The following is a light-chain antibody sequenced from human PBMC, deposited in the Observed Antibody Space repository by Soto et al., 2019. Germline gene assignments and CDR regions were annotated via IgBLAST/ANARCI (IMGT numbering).Light chain of an antibody. Sequence: EIVLTQSPGTLSLSPGERATLSCRASQSVRNNYLAWYQQKPGQAPRLLIYGASNRATGIPDRFTGSGSGTDFTLTISRLEPEDFAVYYCQQYGSSPQTFGQGTKVDIK. CDR1: QSVRNNY. J-gene: IGKJ1*01. CDR3: QQYGSSPQT. CDR2: GAS. V-gene: IGKV3-20*01.